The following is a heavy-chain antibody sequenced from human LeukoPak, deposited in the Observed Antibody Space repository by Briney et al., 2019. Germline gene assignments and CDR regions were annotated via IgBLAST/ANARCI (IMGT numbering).Heavy chain of an antibody. D-gene: IGHD3-22*01. Sequence: GGSLRLSCAASGFTLINYAMSWVRQAPGKGLEWVSGDSGTGFSKHYTDSVKGRFTISRDNSKNTLYLQMNSLRAEDTAVYYCAISGNVHYYDSSGYPFDYWGQGTLVTVSS. CDR3: AISGNVHYYDSSGYPFDY. CDR2: DSGTGFSK. CDR1: GFTLINYA. J-gene: IGHJ4*02. V-gene: IGHV3-23*01.